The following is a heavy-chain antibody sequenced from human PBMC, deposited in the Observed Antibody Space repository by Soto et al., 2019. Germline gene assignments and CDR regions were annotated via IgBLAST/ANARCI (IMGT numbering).Heavy chain of an antibody. J-gene: IGHJ6*03. CDR3: ARESGGATATLDYYYFYMDV. CDR2: ITPNGGGT. Sequence: VQLVQSGAEVKKPGASVKVSCKTSGDSFNDYYIHWVRQAPGQGLEWMGWITPNGGGTKYAQRFQGRVTVTRDTSSRTVYMERSSLRSDDTAVYYCARESGGATATLDYYYFYMDVWGKGTTVTVSS. D-gene: IGHD5-12*01. V-gene: IGHV1-2*02. CDR1: GDSFNDYY.